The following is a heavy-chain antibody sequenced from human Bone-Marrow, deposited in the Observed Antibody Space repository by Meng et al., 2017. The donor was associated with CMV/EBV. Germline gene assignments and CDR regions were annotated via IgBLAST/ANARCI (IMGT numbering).Heavy chain of an antibody. Sequence: ASVKVSCKASGYTFTGYYMHWVRQAPGQGLEWMGWINPNSGGTKYAQKFQGRVTMTRDTSISTAYMELSRLRPDDTAVYYCARAHPYDFWSGSVWGQGTTVTVSS. J-gene: IGHJ6*02. V-gene: IGHV1-2*02. D-gene: IGHD3-3*01. CDR2: INPNSGGT. CDR1: GYTFTGYY. CDR3: ARAHPYDFWSGSV.